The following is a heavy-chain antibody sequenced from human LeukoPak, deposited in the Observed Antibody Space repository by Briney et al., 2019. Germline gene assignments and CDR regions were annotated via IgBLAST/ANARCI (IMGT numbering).Heavy chain of an antibody. CDR2: IYYDGSNK. CDR3: AKSGSQRRTYYYMDV. J-gene: IGHJ6*03. CDR1: GLTFSSYG. Sequence: GGSLRLSCAASGLTFSSYGMHWVRQAPGKGLEWVAVIYYDGSNKYYASTVKGRFNISRDNSKNTLYLQMNSLRAEDTAVYYCAKSGSQRRTYYYMDVWGKGTTVTVSS. D-gene: IGHD3-10*01. V-gene: IGHV3-30*18.